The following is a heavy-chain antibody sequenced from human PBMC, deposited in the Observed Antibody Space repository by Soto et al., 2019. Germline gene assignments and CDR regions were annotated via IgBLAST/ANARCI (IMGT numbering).Heavy chain of an antibody. Sequence: PSETLSLTCAVYGGSFSGYYWSWIRQPPGKGLEWIGEINHSGSTNCNPSLKSRVTISVDTSKNQFSLKLSSVTAADTAVYYCAMLYGSGSYYTYDYYGMDVWGQGTTVTVSS. J-gene: IGHJ6*02. V-gene: IGHV4-34*01. CDR1: GGSFSGYY. CDR3: AMLYGSGSYYTYDYYGMDV. CDR2: INHSGST. D-gene: IGHD3-10*01.